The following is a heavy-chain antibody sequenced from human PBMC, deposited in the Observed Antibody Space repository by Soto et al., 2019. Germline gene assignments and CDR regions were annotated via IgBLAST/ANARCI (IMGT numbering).Heavy chain of an antibody. J-gene: IGHJ4*02. CDR2: ISSSSSYK. CDR3: AGEGYGGSSDY. Sequence: EVQLVESGGGLVKSGGSLRLSCAASGFTFSSYSLTWVRQAPGKGLEWVSSISSSSSYKYYADSVKGRFTISRDNAKDSLYLQMNSLRAEDTAVYYCAGEGYGGSSDYWGQGTLVTVSS. D-gene: IGHD3-10*01. CDR1: GFTFSSYS. V-gene: IGHV3-21*01.